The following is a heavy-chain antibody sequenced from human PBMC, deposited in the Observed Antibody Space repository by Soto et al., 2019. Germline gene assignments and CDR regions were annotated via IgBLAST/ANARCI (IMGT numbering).Heavy chain of an antibody. D-gene: IGHD4-17*01. J-gene: IGHJ6*03. CDR1: GYTFTSYY. CDR3: ARDHNPTVTTGYYYYYYMDV. CDR2: INPSGGST. V-gene: IGHV1-46*03. Sequence: ASVKVSCKASGYTFTSYYMHWVRQAPGQGLEWMGIINPSGGSTSYAQKFQGRVTMTRDTSTSTVYMELSSLRSEDTAVYYCARDHNPTVTTGYYYYYYMDVWGKGTTVTVS.